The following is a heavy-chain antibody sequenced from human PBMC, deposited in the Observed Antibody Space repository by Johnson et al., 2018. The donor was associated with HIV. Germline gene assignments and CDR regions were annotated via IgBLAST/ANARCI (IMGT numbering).Heavy chain of an antibody. V-gene: IGHV3-66*01. CDR3: ASGALAYCGGDCYSDAFDI. J-gene: IGHJ3*02. CDR1: GFTVSSNY. CDR2: IYSGGST. Sequence: MLLVESGGGLVQPGGSLRLSCAASGFTVSSNYMSWVRQAPGKGLEWVSVIYSGGSTYYADSVKGRFTISRDNSKNTLYLQMNSLRAEDTAVYYCASGALAYCGGDCYSDAFDIWGQGTMVTVSS. D-gene: IGHD2-21*02.